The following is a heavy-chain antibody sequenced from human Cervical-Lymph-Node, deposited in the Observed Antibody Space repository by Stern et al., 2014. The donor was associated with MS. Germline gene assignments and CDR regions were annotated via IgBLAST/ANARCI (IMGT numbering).Heavy chain of an antibody. J-gene: IGHJ4*02. D-gene: IGHD3-9*01. CDR2: ISNSSSSI. CDR3: ARDCRLRYFDG. Sequence: VQLGQSGGGLVQPGGSLRLSCAASGFTFSSFNMNWVRQAPGKGLEWVSYISNSSSSIYYADSVKGRFTISRDNAKNSLYLQMSSLRDEDTAVYYCARDCRLRYFDGWGQGTLVTVSS. CDR1: GFTFSSFN. V-gene: IGHV3-48*02.